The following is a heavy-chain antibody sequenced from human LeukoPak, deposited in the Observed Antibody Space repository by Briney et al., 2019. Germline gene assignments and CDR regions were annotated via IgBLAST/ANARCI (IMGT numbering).Heavy chain of an antibody. CDR1: GYTFTGYY. CDR2: INPNSGGT. V-gene: IGHV1-2*02. D-gene: IGHD6-13*01. J-gene: IGHJ5*01. Sequence: ASVKVSCKASGYTFTGYYVHWVRQAPGQGLEWMGWINPNSGGTNYAQKFQGRVTMTRDTSISTAYMELSRLRSDDTAVYYCAKKGIAAAGTGNWFDSWGQGTLVTVSS. CDR3: AKKGIAAAGTGNWFDS.